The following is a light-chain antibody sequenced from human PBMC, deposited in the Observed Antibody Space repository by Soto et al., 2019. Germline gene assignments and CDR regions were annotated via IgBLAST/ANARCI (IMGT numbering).Light chain of an antibody. CDR1: SSDVGSSNL. V-gene: IGLV2-23*02. J-gene: IGLJ1*01. Sequence: QSALTQPASVSGSPGQSITFSCTGTSSDVGSSNLVSWYQQHPGKAPKLLIYEVSMRPSGVSNRFSGSKSGNTASLTISGLQAEDEADYYCCSYAGSSTHVFGTGTKVTVL. CDR3: CSYAGSSTHV. CDR2: EVS.